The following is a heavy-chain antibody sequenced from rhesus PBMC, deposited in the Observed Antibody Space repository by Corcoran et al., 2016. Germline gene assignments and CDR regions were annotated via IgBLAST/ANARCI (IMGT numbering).Heavy chain of an antibody. CDR1: GYSFTSFW. V-gene: IGHV5-2*01. J-gene: IGHJ6*01. Sequence: EVQLVQSGAEVKRLGESLKISCKTSGYSFTSFWISWVRRMPGEGLEWMGAIDPTDSNTRYSPSFQGQVTISSDKSISTAYLQWSSLKASDSATYNCAKGQLGGGLDSWGQGVVVIVSS. D-gene: IGHD3-3*01. CDR2: IDPTDSNT. CDR3: AKGQLGGGLDS.